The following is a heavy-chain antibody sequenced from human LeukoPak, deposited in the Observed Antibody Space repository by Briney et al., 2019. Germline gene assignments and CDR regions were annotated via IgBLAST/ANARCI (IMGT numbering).Heavy chain of an antibody. CDR2: INSDGINT. CDR3: AKSGDSSSWQTPFYYYYYYMDV. V-gene: IGHV3-74*01. J-gene: IGHJ6*03. CDR1: GFTFSNYW. D-gene: IGHD6-13*01. Sequence: GGSLRLSCAASGFTFSNYWMHWVRQAPGKGLVWVSRINSDGINTSYADSVKGRFTISRDNAKNTLNLQMNSLRAEDTAVYYCAKSGDSSSWQTPFYYYYYYMDVWGKGTTVTVSS.